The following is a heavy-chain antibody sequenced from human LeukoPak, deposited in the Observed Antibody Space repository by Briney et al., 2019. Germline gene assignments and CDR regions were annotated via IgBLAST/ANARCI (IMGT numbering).Heavy chain of an antibody. D-gene: IGHD3-22*01. Sequence: ASVKVSFKASGYTFTSYGISWVRPAPGQGLEWMGWISAYNGNTNYAQKLQGRVTMTTDTSTSTDYMELRSLRSDDTAVYYCAIRDSSGYLLFDYGGQGTLVTVSS. CDR1: GYTFTSYG. CDR2: ISAYNGNT. V-gene: IGHV1-18*01. J-gene: IGHJ4*02. CDR3: AIRDSSGYLLFDY.